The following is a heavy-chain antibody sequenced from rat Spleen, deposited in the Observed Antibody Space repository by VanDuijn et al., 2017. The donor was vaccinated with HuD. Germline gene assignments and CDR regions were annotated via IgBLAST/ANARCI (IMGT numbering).Heavy chain of an antibody. Sequence: EVQLVESGGGLVQPGRSLKLSCAASGFTFSNYYMAWVRQAPTKGLEWVAYISTGGGSTYYQDSVKGRFTISRDNAQSTLYQQMDSLRSKDTATYYCERKRKNTGDEDFWSQGVMVTVSS. J-gene: IGHJ2*01. V-gene: IGHV5-27*01. CDR3: ERKRKNTGDEDF. CDR1: GFTFSNYY. CDR2: ISTGGGST. D-gene: IGHD4-2*01.